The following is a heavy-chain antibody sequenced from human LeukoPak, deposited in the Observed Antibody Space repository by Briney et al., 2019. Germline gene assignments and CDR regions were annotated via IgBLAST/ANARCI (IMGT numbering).Heavy chain of an antibody. D-gene: IGHD2-8*01. CDR3: ARSDIVLMVYATYFDY. CDR2: INPNSGGT. Sequence: ASVKVSCKASGYTFTGYYMHWVRQAPGQGLEWMGWINPNSGGTNYAQKLQGRVTMTTDTSTSTAYMELRSLRSDDTAVYYCARSDIVLMVYATYFDYWGQGTLVTVSS. CDR1: GYTFTGYY. V-gene: IGHV1-2*02. J-gene: IGHJ4*02.